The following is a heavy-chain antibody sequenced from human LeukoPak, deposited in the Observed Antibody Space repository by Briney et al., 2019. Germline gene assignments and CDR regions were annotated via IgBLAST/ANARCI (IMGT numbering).Heavy chain of an antibody. CDR1: GFTFSSYG. CDR3: AKSSPVVPAAMWSGMDV. Sequence: GGSLRLSCAASGFTFSSYGMHWVRQAPGKGLEWVAVISYDGSNKYYADSVKGRFTISRDNSKNTLYPQMNSLRAEDTAVYYCAKSSPVVPAAMWSGMDVWGQGTTVTVSS. V-gene: IGHV3-30*18. CDR2: ISYDGSNK. D-gene: IGHD2-2*01. J-gene: IGHJ6*02.